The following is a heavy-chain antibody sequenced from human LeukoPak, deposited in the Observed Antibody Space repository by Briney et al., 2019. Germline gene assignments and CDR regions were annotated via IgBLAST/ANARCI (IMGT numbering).Heavy chain of an antibody. D-gene: IGHD3-16*02. CDR3: ARDGVILAPGIYWYMDV. CDR2: IRYDGKKT. Sequence: GGSLRLSCVGSTFTFSDYGMHWVRQAPGKGLEWVAFIRYDGKKTYYADSAKGRFTISRDNSKNTLYLEMNSLRAEDTAVFYCARDGVILAPGIYWYMDVWGRGTTVTVSS. V-gene: IGHV3-30*02. J-gene: IGHJ6*03. CDR1: TFTFSDYG.